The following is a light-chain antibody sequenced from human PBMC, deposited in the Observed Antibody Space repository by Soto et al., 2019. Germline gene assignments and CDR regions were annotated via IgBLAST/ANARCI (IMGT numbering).Light chain of an antibody. Sequence: DLQMTQSPSSLSASVGDRVTITCQASQDISNYLNWYQQKPEKAPKLLIYDASNLETGVPSRFSGSGSGTDFTFTISSLQPEDIATHYCQQYDNLPLTFGGGTKVEIK. V-gene: IGKV1-33*01. CDR1: QDISNY. CDR2: DAS. J-gene: IGKJ4*02. CDR3: QQYDNLPLT.